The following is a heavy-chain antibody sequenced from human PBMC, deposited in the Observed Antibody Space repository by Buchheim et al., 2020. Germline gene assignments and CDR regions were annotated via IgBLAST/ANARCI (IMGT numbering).Heavy chain of an antibody. D-gene: IGHD3-22*01. CDR3: ARGDYYYDSYSLILPFDY. CDR1: GFTFSTYS. CDR2: ISSSSSYT. J-gene: IGHJ4*02. V-gene: IGHV3-21*05. Sequence: EVQLVESGGGLVKPGGSLRLSCAASGFTFSTYSMNWVRQAPGKGLEWVSYISSSSSYTNYADSVKGRFTISRDNAKNSLYLQMNSLRAEDTAVYYCARGDYYYDSYSLILPFDYWGQGTL.